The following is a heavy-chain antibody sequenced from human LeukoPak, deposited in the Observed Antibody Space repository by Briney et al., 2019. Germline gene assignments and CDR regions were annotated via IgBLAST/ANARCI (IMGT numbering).Heavy chain of an antibody. CDR2: ISNSGSTI. CDR1: GFTLSDYY. D-gene: IGHD6-25*01. V-gene: IGHV3-11*01. Sequence: GGSLRLSCAASGFTLSDYYMSWIRQAPGKGLEWVGYISNSGSTIYYADSVRGRFTISRDNAKNSLYLQMSSLRAEDTAVYYCVREEAASAYWGQGTLVTVSS. CDR3: VREEAASAY. J-gene: IGHJ4*02.